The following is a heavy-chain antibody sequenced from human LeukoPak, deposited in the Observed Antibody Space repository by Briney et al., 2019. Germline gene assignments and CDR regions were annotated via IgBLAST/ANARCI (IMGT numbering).Heavy chain of an antibody. J-gene: IGHJ3*02. Sequence: PGGSLRLSCAASGLTLSNYWMHWVRQAPGKGLVWVSRMNSDGSGTSYADSVKGRFTISRDNAKNTLYLQMNSLRAEDTAVYYCARGLASYSSSWFDAFDIWGQGTMVTVSS. CDR1: GLTLSNYW. CDR2: MNSDGSGT. CDR3: ARGLASYSSSWFDAFDI. D-gene: IGHD6-13*01. V-gene: IGHV3-74*01.